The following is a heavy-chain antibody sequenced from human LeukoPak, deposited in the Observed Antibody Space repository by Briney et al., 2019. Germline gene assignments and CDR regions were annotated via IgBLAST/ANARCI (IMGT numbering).Heavy chain of an antibody. CDR3: AREGLFHDAFDI. D-gene: IGHD3/OR15-3a*01. J-gene: IGHJ3*02. Sequence: GSLRLSCAASGFTFSSYAMHWVRQAPGKGLEWVAVISYDGSNKYYADSVKGRFTISRDNSKNTLYLQMNSLRAEDTAVYYCAREGLFHDAFDIWGQGTMVTVSS. V-gene: IGHV3-30-3*01. CDR1: GFTFSSYA. CDR2: ISYDGSNK.